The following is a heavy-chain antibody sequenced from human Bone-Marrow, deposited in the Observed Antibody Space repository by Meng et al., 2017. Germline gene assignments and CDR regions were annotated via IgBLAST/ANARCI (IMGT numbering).Heavy chain of an antibody. CDR3: ARASYSYDSWFDP. CDR1: GGSISSRSYY. V-gene: IGHV4-39*01. D-gene: IGHD5-18*01. CDR2: IYYNGKS. J-gene: IGHJ5*02. Sequence: QLQLQESGRGLVKPSETLSQSVTVAGGSISSRSYYWVWIRQSPGKGLELIGQIYYNGKSYYHPSLKSRVTMSVDTSRSQFSLNLNTVTAADTTVYYCARASYSYDSWFDPWGQGTLVTVSS.